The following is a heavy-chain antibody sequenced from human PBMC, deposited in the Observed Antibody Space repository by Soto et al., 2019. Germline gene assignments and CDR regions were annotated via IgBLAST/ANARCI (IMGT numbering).Heavy chain of an antibody. CDR2: IHSGST. CDR3: ARHDGSRSTDY. J-gene: IGHJ4*02. CDR1: GGSISSDY. Sequence: QVQLQESGPGLVKPSGTLSLTCTVSGGSISSDYWNWIRQPPGKGLEWIGYIHSGSTTYRASLRSRVTIAVDASKNQFSLKLSSVTAADTAVYFCARHDGSRSTDYWGQGTLVTVSS. D-gene: IGHD3-10*01. V-gene: IGHV4-59*08.